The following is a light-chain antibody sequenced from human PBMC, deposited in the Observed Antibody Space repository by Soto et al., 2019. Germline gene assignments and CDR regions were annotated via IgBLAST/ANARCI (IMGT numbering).Light chain of an antibody. Sequence: QSVLTQPPSASGSLGQSVTISCTGTSSDIGTYDYVSWYQQHPGRAPKLIIFEVSKRPLGVPDRFSGSKSGNTASLIVSGLQPDDEAEYHCTSYTGDDFTFVFGTGTKLPS. CDR2: EVS. J-gene: IGLJ1*01. V-gene: IGLV2-8*01. CDR3: TSYTGDDFTFV. CDR1: SSDIGTYDY.